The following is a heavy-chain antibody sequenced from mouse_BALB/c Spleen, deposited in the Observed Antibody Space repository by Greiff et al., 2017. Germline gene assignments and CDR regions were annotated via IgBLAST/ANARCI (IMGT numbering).Heavy chain of an antibody. D-gene: IGHD2-14*01. CDR2: ILPGSGST. CDR1: GYTFSSYW. Sequence: QVQLKQSGAELMKPGASVKISCKATGYTFSSYWIEWVKQRPGHGLEWIGEILPGSGSTNYNEKFKGKATFTADTSSNTAYMQLSSLTSEDSAVYYCARSLNRYEGFDYWGQGTTLTVSS. J-gene: IGHJ2*01. CDR3: ARSLNRYEGFDY. V-gene: IGHV1-9*01.